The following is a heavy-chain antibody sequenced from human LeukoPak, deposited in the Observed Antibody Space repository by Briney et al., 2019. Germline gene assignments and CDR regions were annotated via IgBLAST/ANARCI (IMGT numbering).Heavy chain of an antibody. CDR3: AREWHTGLIAY. D-gene: IGHD3-16*02. V-gene: IGHV3-30*04. CDR1: GFTFSSYV. Sequence: GGSLRLSCAASGFTFSSYVTHWVRQAPGKGLECVAVISSDGSNKSYADSVKGRFTISRDNSKNTLYLQMNSLRAEDTAVYYCAREWHTGLIAYWGQGTLVTVSS. CDR2: ISSDGSNK. J-gene: IGHJ4*02.